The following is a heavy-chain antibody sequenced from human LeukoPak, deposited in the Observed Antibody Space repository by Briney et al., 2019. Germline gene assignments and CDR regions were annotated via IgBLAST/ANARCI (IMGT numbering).Heavy chain of an antibody. CDR3: ARDRFGGDYYYYYMDA. D-gene: IGHD3-10*01. V-gene: IGHV1-2*02. CDR2: INPNSGGT. Sequence: ASVKVSCKASGYTFTGYYMHWVRQAPGQGLEWMGWINPNSGGTNYAQRFQGRVTMTRDTSISTAYMELRRLRSDDTAVYYCARDRFGGDYYYYYMDAWGKGTTVTISS. J-gene: IGHJ6*03. CDR1: GYTFTGYY.